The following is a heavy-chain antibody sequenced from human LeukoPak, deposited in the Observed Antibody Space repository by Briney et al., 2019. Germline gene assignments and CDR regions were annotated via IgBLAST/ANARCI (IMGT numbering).Heavy chain of an antibody. J-gene: IGHJ4*02. Sequence: GGSLRLSCAASGFTFSTYVMTWVRHAPGKGLEWVSSLSGSGGSTYYADSVKGRFTISRDNSKNTLYLQKNSLRAEDTAVYYCARGQGGDSYPPYWGQGTLVTVSS. V-gene: IGHV3-23*01. CDR1: GFTFSTYV. D-gene: IGHD5-18*01. CDR2: LSGSGGST. CDR3: ARGQGGDSYPPY.